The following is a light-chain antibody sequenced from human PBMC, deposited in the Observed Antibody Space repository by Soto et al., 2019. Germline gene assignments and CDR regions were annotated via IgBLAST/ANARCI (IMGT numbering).Light chain of an antibody. CDR3: QQYHSTPQT. CDR2: WAS. J-gene: IGKJ1*01. CDR1: QRVLHSANNKNY. Sequence: DIVMTQSPDSLAVSLGERATINCKSSQRVLHSANNKNYLAWYRQKPGQPPKLLIYWASTRESGVPDRFSGSGSGKDVTLTISSLQAEYVAVYYCQQYHSTPQTFGQGTKLEIK. V-gene: IGKV4-1*01.